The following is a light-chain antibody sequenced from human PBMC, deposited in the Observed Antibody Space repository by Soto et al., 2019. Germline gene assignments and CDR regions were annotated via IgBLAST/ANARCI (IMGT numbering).Light chain of an antibody. Sequence: VLTQSPGTLSLSPGEAATLSCRASQTISSGYLAWYQQKSGQAPRLLIYGSSSRASDIPDRFSGSGSGTDFTLTISSLEPEDFAVYYCQQYARSPWTFGQGTKVDIK. CDR3: QQYARSPWT. CDR1: QTISSGY. CDR2: GSS. J-gene: IGKJ1*01. V-gene: IGKV3-20*01.